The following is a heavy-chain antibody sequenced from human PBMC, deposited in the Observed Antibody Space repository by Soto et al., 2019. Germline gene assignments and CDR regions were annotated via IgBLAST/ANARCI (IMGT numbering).Heavy chain of an antibody. CDR1: GGSISSSSYY. V-gene: IGHV4-39*01. J-gene: IGHJ3*02. Sequence: SETLSLTCTVSGGSISSSSYYWGWIRQPPGRGLEWIGSIYYSGSTYYNQSLKSRVTISVDTSKKQFSLKLSSVTAADTAVYYCATAKDIVVVVAASGDAFDIWGQGTMVTVSS. D-gene: IGHD2-15*01. CDR2: IYYSGST. CDR3: ATAKDIVVVVAASGDAFDI.